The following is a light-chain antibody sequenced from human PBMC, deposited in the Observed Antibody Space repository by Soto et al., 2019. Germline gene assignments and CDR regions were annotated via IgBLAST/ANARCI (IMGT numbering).Light chain of an antibody. CDR1: QSVSSGY. V-gene: IGKV3-20*01. CDR3: QQYGTSPWT. Sequence: EIVLTQSPGTLSLSPGERATLSCRASQSVSSGYLAWYQQRPGQAPRLLIYGASTRATGIPDRFSGSGSGTGFTLTISRLEPEDFAVYYCQQYGTSPWTFGQGTKVDIK. J-gene: IGKJ1*01. CDR2: GAS.